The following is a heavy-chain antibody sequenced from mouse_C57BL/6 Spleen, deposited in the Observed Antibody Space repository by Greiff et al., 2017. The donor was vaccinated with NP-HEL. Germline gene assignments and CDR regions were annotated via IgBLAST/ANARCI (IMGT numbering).Heavy chain of an antibody. J-gene: IGHJ3*01. Sequence: EVNLVESGGGLVKPGGSLKLSCAASGFTFSSYAMSWVRQTPEKRLEWVATISDGGSYTYYPDNVKGRFTISRDNAKNNLYLQMSHLKSEDTAMYYCAREGSYYSNSAWFAYWGQGTLVTVSA. CDR1: GFTFSSYA. V-gene: IGHV5-4*01. CDR3: AREGSYYSNSAWFAY. D-gene: IGHD2-5*01. CDR2: ISDGGSYT.